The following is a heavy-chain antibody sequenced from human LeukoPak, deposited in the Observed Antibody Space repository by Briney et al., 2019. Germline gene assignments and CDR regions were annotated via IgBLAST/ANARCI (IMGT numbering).Heavy chain of an antibody. D-gene: IGHD3-10*01. CDR1: GGSISSYY. J-gene: IGHJ4*02. CDR3: ASLGSGSFKSVDY. CDR2: IYYSGST. V-gene: IGHV4-59*01. Sequence: SETLSLTCTVSGGSISSYYWSWIRQPPGKGLEWIGYIYYSGSTNYNPSLKSRVTISVDTSKNQFSLKLSSVTAADTAVYYCASLGSGSFKSVDYWGQETLVTVSS.